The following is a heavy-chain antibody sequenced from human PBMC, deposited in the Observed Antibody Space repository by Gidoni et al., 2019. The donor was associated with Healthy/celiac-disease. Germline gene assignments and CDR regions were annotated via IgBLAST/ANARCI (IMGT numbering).Heavy chain of an antibody. Sequence: QVQLQQWGAGLLKPSETLSLTCAVYGGSFSGYYWSWIRQPPGKGLEWIGEINHSGSTNYNPSLKSRVTISVDTSKNQFSLKLSSVTAADTAVYYCARGEGITGYLGWFDPWGQGTLVTVSS. CDR2: INHSGST. CDR1: GGSFSGYY. CDR3: ARGEGITGYLGWFDP. D-gene: IGHD1-20*01. V-gene: IGHV4-34*01. J-gene: IGHJ5*02.